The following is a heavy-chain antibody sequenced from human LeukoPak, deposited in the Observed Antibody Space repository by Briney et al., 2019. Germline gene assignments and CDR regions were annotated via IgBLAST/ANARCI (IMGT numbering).Heavy chain of an antibody. CDR1: GFTFGDYY. J-gene: IGHJ4*02. CDR2: ISSSGSTI. CDR3: ARFEYFDWLLLDY. V-gene: IGHV3-11*01. D-gene: IGHD3-9*01. Sequence: GGSLRLSCAASGFTFGDYYMSWIRQAPGKGLEWVPYISSSGSTIYYADSVKGRFTISRDNAKNSLYLHMNSLRAEDTAVYYCARFEYFDWLLLDYWGQGTLVTVSS.